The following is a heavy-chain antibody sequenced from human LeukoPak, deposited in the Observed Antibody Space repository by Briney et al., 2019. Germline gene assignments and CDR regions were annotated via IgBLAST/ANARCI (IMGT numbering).Heavy chain of an antibody. J-gene: IGHJ4*02. CDR2: ISSSGSTI. CDR1: GFTFSSYE. CDR3: ARVHGGYPFDH. Sequence: GGSLRLSCAASGFTFSSYEMNWVRQAPGKGLEGVSYISSSGSTIYYADSVKGRFTISRDNAKNSLYLQMNSLRAEDTAVYYCARVHGGYPFDHWGQGTLVTVSS. V-gene: IGHV3-48*03. D-gene: IGHD2-15*01.